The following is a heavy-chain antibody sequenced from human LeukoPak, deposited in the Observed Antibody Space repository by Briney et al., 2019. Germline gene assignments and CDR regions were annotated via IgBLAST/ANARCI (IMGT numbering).Heavy chain of an antibody. D-gene: IGHD3-10*01. J-gene: IGHJ4*02. CDR1: GYTFTSYY. Sequence: ASVKVSCKASGYTFTSYYMHWVRQAPGQGLEWMGIINPSGGSTSYAQKFQGRVTMTRDTSTSTVHMELSSLRSEDTAVYYCARDSYGGMWFGELSFPPRGSGKQRFDYWGQGTLVTVSS. CDR2: INPSGGST. V-gene: IGHV1-46*01. CDR3: ARDSYGGMWFGELSFPPRGSGKQRFDY.